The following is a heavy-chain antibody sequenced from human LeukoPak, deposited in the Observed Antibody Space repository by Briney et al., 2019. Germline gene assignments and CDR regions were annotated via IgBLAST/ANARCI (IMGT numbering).Heavy chain of an antibody. J-gene: IGHJ6*02. CDR3: ARVKGCSGGSCYYYYGMDV. Sequence: GASVKVSCKASGYTFTGYYMHWVRQAPGQGLEWMGWINPNSGSTNYAQKFQGRVTMTRDTSISTAYMELSRLRSDDTAVYYCARVKGCSGGSCYYYYGMDVWGQGTTVTVSS. CDR1: GYTFTGYY. D-gene: IGHD2-15*01. V-gene: IGHV1-2*02. CDR2: INPNSGST.